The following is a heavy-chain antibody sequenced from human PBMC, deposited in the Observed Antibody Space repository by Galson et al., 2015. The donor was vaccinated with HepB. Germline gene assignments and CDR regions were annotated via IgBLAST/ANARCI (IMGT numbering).Heavy chain of an antibody. V-gene: IGHV1-46*01. CDR1: GYTSTNYH. CDR3: ARELVATYYFDY. Sequence: SVKVSCKASGYTSTNYHIHWVRQAPGQGLEWMGIINPNDGATSYPQKFQGRVTMTRDTSTSTVHMDLSSLRSEDTAVYYCARELVATYYFDYWGQATLVTVSS. CDR2: INPNDGAT. D-gene: IGHD2-15*01. J-gene: IGHJ4*02.